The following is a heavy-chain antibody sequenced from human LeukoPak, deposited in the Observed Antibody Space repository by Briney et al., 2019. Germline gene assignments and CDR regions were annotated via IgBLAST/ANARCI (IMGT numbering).Heavy chain of an antibody. Sequence: GESLKISCQGSGYSFSTYWIAWVRQMPGKPLELMGIIYPAYSDTRYSPSFQGQVTISADKSISTAYLQWSSLKVSDSAMYYCARHGVTGSSSSPNDYWGQGTLVTVSS. J-gene: IGHJ4*02. CDR1: GYSFSTYW. V-gene: IGHV5-51*01. CDR2: IYPAYSDT. CDR3: ARHGVTGSSSSPNDY. D-gene: IGHD6-6*01.